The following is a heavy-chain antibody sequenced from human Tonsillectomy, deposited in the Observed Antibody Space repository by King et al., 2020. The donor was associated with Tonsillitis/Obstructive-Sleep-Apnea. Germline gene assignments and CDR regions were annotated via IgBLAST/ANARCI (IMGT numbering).Heavy chain of an antibody. CDR1: GYSFTSYW. CDR3: ARSTGFPWWFDP. V-gene: IGHV5-51*01. D-gene: IGHD1-1*01. Sequence: QLVQSGAEVKKPGESLKISCKGSGYSFTSYWIGWVRQMPGKGLECMWIFYPVDSDTRYSPSLQGQGTISADKSTSTAYLHWSSLKAPDTAMYYCARSTGFPWWFDPWGQGTLVIVSS. CDR2: FYPVDSDT. J-gene: IGHJ5*02.